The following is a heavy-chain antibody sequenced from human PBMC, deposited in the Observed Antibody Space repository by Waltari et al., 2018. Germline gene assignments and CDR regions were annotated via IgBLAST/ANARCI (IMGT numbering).Heavy chain of an antibody. V-gene: IGHV4-34*01. CDR1: GGSFSGYY. CDR2: INHSGST. CDR3: ARRGYSGYVNFDY. J-gene: IGHJ4*02. D-gene: IGHD5-12*01. Sequence: QVQLQQWGAGLLKPSETLSLTCAVYGGSFSGYYWSWIRKPQGKGLEWIGEINHSGSTNYNPSLKSRVTISVDTSKNQFSLKLSSVTAADTAVYYCARRGYSGYVNFDYWGQGTLVTVSS.